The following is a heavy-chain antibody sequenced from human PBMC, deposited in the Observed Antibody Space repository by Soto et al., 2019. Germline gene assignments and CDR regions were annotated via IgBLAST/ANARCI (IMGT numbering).Heavy chain of an antibody. V-gene: IGHV3-33*01. J-gene: IGHJ6*02. CDR2: IWYDGSNK. D-gene: IGHD6-19*01. Sequence: WGSLRVRYIAAGFTFVGLGVHWVRQAPSKGLEWVAVIWYDGSNKYYADSVKGRFTISRDNSKNTLYLQMNSLRAEDTVVYYCAREGIAVLCMDVWGQGTTVTVSS. CDR3: AREGIAVLCMDV. CDR1: GFTFVGLG.